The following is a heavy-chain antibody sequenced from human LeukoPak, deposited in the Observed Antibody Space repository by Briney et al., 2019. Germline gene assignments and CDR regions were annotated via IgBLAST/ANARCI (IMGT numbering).Heavy chain of an antibody. CDR2: ISLLFGTT. V-gene: IGHV1-69*05. J-gene: IGHJ4*02. CDR3: NTAYCGGDCYVVPLSYYFDT. CDR1: AVTFTIYA. D-gene: IGHD2-21*02. Sequence: ASVTLSFTASAVTFTIYAYRWVRQAPGQVFEWVGGISLLFGTTNYAQNFQGRLTITTEKDTTTIYLELNMQRCRDTAMYFCNTAYCGGDCYVVPLSYYFDTWGQGALVTVSS.